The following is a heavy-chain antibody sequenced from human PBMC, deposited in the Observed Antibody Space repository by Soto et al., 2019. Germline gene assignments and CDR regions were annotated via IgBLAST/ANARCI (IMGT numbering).Heavy chain of an antibody. Sequence: QLQLQESGPGLVKPSETLSLTCTVSGGSISSSSYYWGWIRQPPGKGLEWIGSIYYSGSTYYNPSLKSRVTISVDTSKNQFSLKLSSVTAADTAVYYCVPGQSIYYFDYWGQGTLVTVSS. CDR1: GGSISSSSYY. CDR3: VPGQSIYYFDY. V-gene: IGHV4-39*01. J-gene: IGHJ4*02. D-gene: IGHD3-10*01. CDR2: IYYSGST.